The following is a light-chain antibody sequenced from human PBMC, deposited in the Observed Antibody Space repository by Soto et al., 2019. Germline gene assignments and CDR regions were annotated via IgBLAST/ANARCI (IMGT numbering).Light chain of an antibody. Sequence: QSALTQTPSASGAPGQRVTISCSGSRSNIGRNYAYWYQQLPGTAPKLLIHRNDERPSGVPDRFSGSKSGTSVSLAISGLRSEDEATYYCAAWDDTLNGQVFGGGTKLTVL. CDR3: AAWDDTLNGQV. CDR1: RSNIGRNY. V-gene: IGLV1-47*01. J-gene: IGLJ3*02. CDR2: RND.